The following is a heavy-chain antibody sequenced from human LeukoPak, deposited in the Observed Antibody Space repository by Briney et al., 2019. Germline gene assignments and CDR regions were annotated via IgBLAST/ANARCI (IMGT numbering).Heavy chain of an antibody. D-gene: IGHD2-21*02. Sequence: SETLSLTCTVSGGSISSGGYYWSWIRQHPGKGLEWIGYIYYSGSTYYIPSLKSRVTISVDTSKNQFSLKLSSVTAADTAVYYCAREHYCGGDCYRYFDYWGQGTLVTVSS. V-gene: IGHV4-31*03. J-gene: IGHJ4*02. CDR3: AREHYCGGDCYRYFDY. CDR1: GGSISSGGYY. CDR2: IYYSGST.